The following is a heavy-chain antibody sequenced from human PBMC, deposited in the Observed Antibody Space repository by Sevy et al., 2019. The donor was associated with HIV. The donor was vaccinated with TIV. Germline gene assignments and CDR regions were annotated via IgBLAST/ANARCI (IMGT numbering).Heavy chain of an antibody. Sequence: GGSLRLSCAASGFTFSNSWMTWLRQAPGKGLECVATINQDGSDKYYVDSVKGRFTISRDNPKNSVYLQLNSLRAEDTAVSYCAIGRGAVWGQGTTVTVSS. J-gene: IGHJ6*02. CDR1: GFTFSNSW. CDR2: INQDGSDK. V-gene: IGHV3-7*01. CDR3: AIGRGAV.